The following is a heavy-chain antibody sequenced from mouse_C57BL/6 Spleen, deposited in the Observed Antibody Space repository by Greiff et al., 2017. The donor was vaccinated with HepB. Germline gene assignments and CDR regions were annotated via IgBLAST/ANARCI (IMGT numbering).Heavy chain of an antibody. CDR1: GYSITSGYY. CDR3: AREHYGSSYGYFDV. V-gene: IGHV3-6*01. D-gene: IGHD1-1*01. J-gene: IGHJ1*03. CDR2: ISYDGSN. Sequence: EVQLQQSGPGLVKPSQSLSLTCSVTGYSITSGYYWNWIRQFPGNKLEWMGYISYDGSNNYNPSLKNRISITRDTSKNQFFLKLNSVTTEDTATYYCAREHYGSSYGYFDVWGTGTTVTVSS.